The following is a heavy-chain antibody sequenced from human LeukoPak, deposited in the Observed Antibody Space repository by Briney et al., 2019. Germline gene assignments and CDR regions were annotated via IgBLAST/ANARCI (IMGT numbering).Heavy chain of an antibody. CDR2: ISGSGDNT. CDR3: AKDRYYDILTGFYRNAY. J-gene: IGHJ4*02. Sequence: GGSLRLSCAASGFSFSNSAMSWVRQAPGKGLEWVSAISGSGDNTYYADSVKGRITISRDNSKNTLYLQMNSLRAEDTAVYYCAKDRYYDILTGFYRNAYWGQGTLVTASS. V-gene: IGHV3-23*01. D-gene: IGHD3-9*01. CDR1: GFSFSNSA.